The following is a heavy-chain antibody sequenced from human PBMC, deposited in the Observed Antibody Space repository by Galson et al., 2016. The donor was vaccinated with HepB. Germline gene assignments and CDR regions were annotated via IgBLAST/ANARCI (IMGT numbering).Heavy chain of an antibody. CDR2: MYPRGDT. J-gene: IGHJ5*02. D-gene: IGHD6-6*01. CDR1: GFLVSSSF. CDR3: ARWTAYRPRPGCPRDHDDFDP. Sequence: SLRLSCAASGFLVSSSFMSWVRQTPGTGLEWVTVMYPRGDTHYSDSVRGRFTISRDNSRDSMSLQMTNLRVGDTAVYFCARWTAYRPRPGCPRDHDDFDPWGQGILVTVSS. V-gene: IGHV3-53*01.